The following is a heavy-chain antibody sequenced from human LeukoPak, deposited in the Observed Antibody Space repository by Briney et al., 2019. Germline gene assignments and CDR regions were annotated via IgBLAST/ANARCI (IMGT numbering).Heavy chain of an antibody. CDR3: ARTSLGYCSSTSCSYYHYYMDV. V-gene: IGHV1-69*05. D-gene: IGHD2-2*01. CDR1: GGTFSSYA. Sequence: SVKVSCKASGGTFSSYAISWVRQAPVQGLEWMGGTIPIFGTANYAQKFQGRVTITTDESTSTAYMELSSLRSEDTAVYYCARTSLGYCSSTSCSYYHYYMDVWGKGTTVTVSS. CDR2: TIPIFGTA. J-gene: IGHJ6*03.